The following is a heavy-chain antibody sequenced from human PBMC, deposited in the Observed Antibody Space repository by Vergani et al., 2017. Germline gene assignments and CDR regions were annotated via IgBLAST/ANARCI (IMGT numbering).Heavy chain of an antibody. CDR3: ARGCYYDSSGYYPDAFDI. Sequence: QVQLQESGPGLVKPSQTLSLTCTVSGGSISSGDYYWSWIRQPPGKGLEWIGYIYYSGSTYYNPSLKSRVTISVDTSKNQFSLKLSSVTAADTAVYYCARGCYYDSSGYYPDAFDIWGQGTMVTVSS. CDR1: GGSISSGDYY. D-gene: IGHD3-22*01. CDR2: IYYSGST. V-gene: IGHV4-30-4*01. J-gene: IGHJ3*02.